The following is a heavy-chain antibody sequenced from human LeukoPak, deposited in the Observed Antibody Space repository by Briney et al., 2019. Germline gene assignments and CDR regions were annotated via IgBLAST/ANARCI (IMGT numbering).Heavy chain of an antibody. CDR2: ISYDGSNK. Sequence: GGSLRLSCAASGFTFSSYAMHWVRQAPGKGLEWVAVISYDGSNKYYADSVKGRFTISRDNSKNTLYLQMNSLRAEDTAVYYCARGPPYYYGSGSIPHTFDYWGQGTLVTVSS. CDR1: GFTFSSYA. V-gene: IGHV3-30*04. J-gene: IGHJ4*02. D-gene: IGHD3-10*01. CDR3: ARGPPYYYGSGSIPHTFDY.